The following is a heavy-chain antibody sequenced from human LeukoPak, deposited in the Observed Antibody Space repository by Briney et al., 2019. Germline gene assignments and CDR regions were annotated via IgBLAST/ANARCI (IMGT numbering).Heavy chain of an antibody. J-gene: IGHJ4*02. CDR3: ARVSEDDSSGYYLSYFDY. CDR1: GFTFSSYA. V-gene: IGHV3-30*04. D-gene: IGHD3-22*01. CDR2: ISYDGSNK. Sequence: GGSLRLSCAASGFTFSSYAMLWVRQAPGKGLEWVAVISYDGSNKYYADSVKGRFIISRDNSKNTLYLQMNSLRAEDTAVYYCARVSEDDSSGYYLSYFDYWGQGTLVTVSS.